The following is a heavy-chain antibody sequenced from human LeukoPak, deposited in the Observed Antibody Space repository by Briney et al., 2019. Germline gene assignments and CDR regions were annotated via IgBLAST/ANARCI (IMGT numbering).Heavy chain of an antibody. CDR2: INHSGST. CDR1: GGSFSGYY. D-gene: IGHD3-10*01. J-gene: IGHJ4*02. CDR3: ARSGSGSFTR. Sequence: SETLSLTCAVYGGSFSGYYWSWIRQPPGKGLEWIGEINHSGSTNYNPSLKSRVTISVDTSKNRFSLKLSSVTAADTAVYYCARSGSGSFTRWGQGTLVTVSS. V-gene: IGHV4-34*01.